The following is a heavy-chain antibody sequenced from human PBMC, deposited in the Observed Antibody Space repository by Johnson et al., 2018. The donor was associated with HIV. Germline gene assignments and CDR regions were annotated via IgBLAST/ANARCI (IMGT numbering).Heavy chain of an antibody. CDR3: ARDQTYSFDI. J-gene: IGHJ3*02. CDR1: GFTFDDYG. Sequence: VQLVESGGGVVRPGGSLRLSCAASGFTFDDYGMSWVRQAPGEGLHWVSGINWNGDTTTYAASVQGRFTISSDNAKRSLYLQLNSLRAEDTALYYCARDQTYSFDIWGQGTMVTVSS. D-gene: IGHD3-10*01. V-gene: IGHV3-20*04. CDR2: INWNGDTT.